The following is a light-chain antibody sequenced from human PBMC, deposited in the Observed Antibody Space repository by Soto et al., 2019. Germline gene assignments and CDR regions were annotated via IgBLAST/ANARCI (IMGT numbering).Light chain of an antibody. V-gene: IGKV3-11*01. CDR3: QQRSNWPIT. Sequence: EIVLTQSPATLSLSPGERATLSCRASQSVSSYLAWYQQKPGQAPRLLIYDASDRATGIPARFSGSGSGTEFTLTISSPEPEDFAVYYCQQRSNWPITFGQGTRLEIQ. CDR2: DAS. CDR1: QSVSSY. J-gene: IGKJ5*01.